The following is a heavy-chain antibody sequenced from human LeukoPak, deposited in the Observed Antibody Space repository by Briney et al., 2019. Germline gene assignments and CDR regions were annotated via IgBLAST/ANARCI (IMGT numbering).Heavy chain of an antibody. CDR1: GLTFSSYA. V-gene: IGHV3-23*01. D-gene: IGHD3-9*01. CDR3: AKEAGLRYFDWPLYYFDY. CDR2: ISGRGGST. J-gene: IGHJ4*02. Sequence: GGPLRLPFAASGLTFSSYAMSWVPQPPGKGLEGVSAISGRGGSTYYADSVKGRFTISRDNSKNTLYLQMNSLIAEDTAVYYCAKEAGLRYFDWPLYYFDYWGQGTLVTVSS.